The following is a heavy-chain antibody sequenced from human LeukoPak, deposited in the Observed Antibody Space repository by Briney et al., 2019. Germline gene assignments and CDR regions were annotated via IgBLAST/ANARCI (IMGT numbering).Heavy chain of an antibody. CDR1: GFTFSTYA. V-gene: IGHV3-23*01. J-gene: IGHJ4*02. Sequence: GGSLRLSCAASGFTFSTYAMSWVRQAPGKGLEWVSAINYNGVITDYADSVKGRFTISRDNSKSTLYLQMNSLRGEDTAVYYCAKLGVRLTSTGQDYWGQGTLVTVSS. D-gene: IGHD3-16*01. CDR3: AKLGVRLTSTGQDY. CDR2: INYNGVIT.